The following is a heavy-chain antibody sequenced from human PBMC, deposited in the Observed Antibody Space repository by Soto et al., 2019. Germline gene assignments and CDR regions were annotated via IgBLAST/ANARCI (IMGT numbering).Heavy chain of an antibody. CDR2: IYYSGST. V-gene: IGHV4-39*01. Sequence: SDTLSRTSIVSGGSISSSSYYWGWIRQPPGKGLEWIGSIYYSGSTYYNPSLKSRVTISVDTSKNQFSLKLSSVTAADTAVYYCARHRGTMVRGVIYDYYGMDVWGQVTTVTVTS. J-gene: IGHJ6*02. CDR3: ARHRGTMVRGVIYDYYGMDV. CDR1: GGSISSSSYY. D-gene: IGHD3-10*01.